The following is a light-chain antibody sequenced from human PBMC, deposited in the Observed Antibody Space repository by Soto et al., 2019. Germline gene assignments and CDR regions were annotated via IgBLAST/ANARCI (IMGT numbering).Light chain of an antibody. V-gene: IGLV2-11*01. CDR2: DVT. CDR1: GSDVGGYNY. J-gene: IGLJ1*01. CDR3: CSYAGTYTYV. Sequence: QSALTQPRSVSGSRGQSVTISCTGSGSDVGGYNYVSWYQQHPGKAPKLMIFDVTERPSGVPDRFSGSKSGNTASLTISGLQAEDEADYYCCSYAGTYTYVFGTGTKLTVL.